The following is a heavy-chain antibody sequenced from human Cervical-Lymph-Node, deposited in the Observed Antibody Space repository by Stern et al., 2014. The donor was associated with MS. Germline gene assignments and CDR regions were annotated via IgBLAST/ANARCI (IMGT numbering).Heavy chain of an antibody. J-gene: IGHJ4*02. CDR2: ISYDGSNK. V-gene: IGHV3-30-3*01. CDR3: ARDGHNLDY. D-gene: IGHD3/OR15-3a*01. Sequence: VHLVESGGGVVQPGRSLRLSCAASGFTFSSYALHWVRQAPGKGLEWVAVISYDGSNKYYAGSVKGRFTISRDNSKNTLYLQMNSLRAEDTAVYYCARDGHNLDYWGQGTLVTVSS. CDR1: GFTFSSYA.